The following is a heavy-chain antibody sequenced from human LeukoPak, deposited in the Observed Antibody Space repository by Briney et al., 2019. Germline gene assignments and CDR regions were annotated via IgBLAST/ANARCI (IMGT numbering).Heavy chain of an antibody. Sequence: ASVKVSCKASGGTFSSYAISWVRQAPGQGLEWMGRTIPILGIANYAQKLQGRVTITADKSTSTAYMELSSLRSEDTAVYYCARAPLTGGRIDYWGQGTLVTVSS. CDR3: ARAPLTGGRIDY. D-gene: IGHD7-27*01. J-gene: IGHJ4*02. V-gene: IGHV1-69*04. CDR1: GGTFSSYA. CDR2: TIPILGIA.